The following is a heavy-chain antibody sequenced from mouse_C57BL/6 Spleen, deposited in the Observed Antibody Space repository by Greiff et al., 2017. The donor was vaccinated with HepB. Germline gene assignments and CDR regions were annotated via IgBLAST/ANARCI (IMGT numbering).Heavy chain of an antibody. Sequence: EVMLVESEGGLVQPGSSMKLSCTASGFTFSDYYMAWVRQVPEKGLEWVANINYDGSSTYYLDSLKSRFIISRDNAKNILYLQMSSLKSEDTATYYCARGQGYDYDGTWFAYWGQGTLVTVSA. CDR1: GFTFSDYY. CDR2: INYDGSST. V-gene: IGHV5-16*01. J-gene: IGHJ3*01. CDR3: ARGQGYDYDGTWFAY. D-gene: IGHD2-4*01.